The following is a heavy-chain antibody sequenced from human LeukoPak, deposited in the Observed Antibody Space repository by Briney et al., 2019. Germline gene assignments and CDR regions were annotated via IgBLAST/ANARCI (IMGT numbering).Heavy chain of an antibody. D-gene: IGHD1-26*01. CDR2: IYYSGST. J-gene: IGHJ4*02. CDR3: GHSGIYYLFDY. Sequence: PSETQSLTCIVSGGSISSNSFYWGWIRQPPGKGLEWIGSIYYSGSTYYNPSLKSRVTISVDTSKNQFSLKLRSVTAADTAVYYCGHSGIYYLFDYWGQGSLVTVSS. V-gene: IGHV4-39*01. CDR1: GGSISSNSFY.